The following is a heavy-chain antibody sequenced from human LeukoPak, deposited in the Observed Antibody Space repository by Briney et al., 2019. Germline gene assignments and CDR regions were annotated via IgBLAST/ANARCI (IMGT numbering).Heavy chain of an antibody. J-gene: IGHJ2*01. V-gene: IGHV1-69*06. D-gene: IGHD2-15*01. Sequence: SVKVSCKAPGATFRSYVISWVRQAPGQGLEWLGGFIPIFGTANYAQKFQGRVTITADKSTSTAYMELSSLRSEDTAVYYCARDRCSGGSCYSFEWYFDLWGRGTLVTVSS. CDR2: FIPIFGTA. CDR3: ARDRCSGGSCYSFEWYFDL. CDR1: GATFRSYV.